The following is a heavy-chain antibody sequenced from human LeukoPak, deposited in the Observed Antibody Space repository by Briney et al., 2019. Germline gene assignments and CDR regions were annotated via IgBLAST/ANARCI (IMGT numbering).Heavy chain of an antibody. CDR1: GGTFTSYA. Sequence: GASVKVSCKASGGTFTSYAISWVRQAPGRGLEWMGGIIPIFGITKYAQKFQGRVTITTDESTSTVYMELSSLRSEDTAVYYCVRTRVLMDNYYYYMDVWGRGTTVTVSS. CDR3: VRTRVLMDNYYYYMDV. J-gene: IGHJ6*03. CDR2: IIPIFGIT. V-gene: IGHV1-69*05. D-gene: IGHD3-16*01.